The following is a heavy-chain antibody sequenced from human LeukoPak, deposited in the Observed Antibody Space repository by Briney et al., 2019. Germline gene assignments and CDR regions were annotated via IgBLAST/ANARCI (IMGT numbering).Heavy chain of an antibody. D-gene: IGHD3-10*01. CDR3: AREGSRTSGSRAFDI. CDR2: ISSSSSYI. V-gene: IGHV3-21*01. Sequence: PGGSLRLSCAASGFTFSSYSMNWVRQAPGKGLEWVSSISSSSSYIYYADSVKGRFTISRDNAKNSLYLQMNSLRAEDTAVYYCAREGSRTSGSRAFDIWGQGTMVTVSS. CDR1: GFTFSSYS. J-gene: IGHJ3*02.